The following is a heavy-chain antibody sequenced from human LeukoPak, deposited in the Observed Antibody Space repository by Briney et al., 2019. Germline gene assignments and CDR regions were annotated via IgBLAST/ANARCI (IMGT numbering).Heavy chain of an antibody. V-gene: IGHV4-38-2*01. J-gene: IGHJ4*02. D-gene: IGHD6-19*01. CDR3: ARRYGSGWPTFDY. Sequence: SETLSLTCAVSGYSISSGYYWGWIRQPPGKGLEWIGSIYHSGSTYYNPSPKSRVTISVDTSKNQFSLKLSSVTAADTAVYYCARRYGSGWPTFDYWGQGTPVTVSS. CDR2: IYHSGST. CDR1: GYSISSGYY.